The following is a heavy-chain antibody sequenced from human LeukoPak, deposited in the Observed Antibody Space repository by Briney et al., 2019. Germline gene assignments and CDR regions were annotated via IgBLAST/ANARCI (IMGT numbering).Heavy chain of an antibody. D-gene: IGHD1-26*01. CDR1: GFTFTDYA. J-gene: IGHJ4*02. Sequence: GGSLRLSCVGSGFTFTDYAMTWVRQAPGKGLSWVSAISDDGGSPYYADSVRGRFTVSRDNIRNILYLQMHSLRADDTAVYFCAKDGAQPGFYFDLWGQGDLVTVSS. V-gene: IGHV3-23*01. CDR3: AKDGAQPGFYFDL. CDR2: ISDDGGSP.